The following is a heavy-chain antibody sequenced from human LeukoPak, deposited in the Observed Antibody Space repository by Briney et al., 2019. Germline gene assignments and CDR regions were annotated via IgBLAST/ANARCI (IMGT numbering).Heavy chain of an antibody. Sequence: ASVKVSCKASGYTFTSYGISWMRQAPGQGQEWMGWISAYNGDTNDAQKFQGRVTMTTETSTSTAYMELRSLRSDDTAVYYCARVQMVRGVLITEYFQHWGQGTLVTVSS. D-gene: IGHD3-10*01. CDR1: GYTFTSYG. J-gene: IGHJ1*01. CDR2: ISAYNGDT. V-gene: IGHV1-18*01. CDR3: ARVQMVRGVLITEYFQH.